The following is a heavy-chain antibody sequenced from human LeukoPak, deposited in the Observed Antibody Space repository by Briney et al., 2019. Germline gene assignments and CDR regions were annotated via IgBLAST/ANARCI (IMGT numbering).Heavy chain of an antibody. D-gene: IGHD3-22*01. CDR3: AREDKDDSSGSLDY. V-gene: IGHV3-30-3*01. Sequence: PGGSLRLSCAASGFTFSSYAMHWVRPAPGKGLEWVEVISYDGSNKYYADSVKGRFIISRDNSKNTLYLQMNSLRAEDTAVYYCAREDKDDSSGSLDYWGQGTLVTVSS. CDR2: ISYDGSNK. CDR1: GFTFSSYA. J-gene: IGHJ4*02.